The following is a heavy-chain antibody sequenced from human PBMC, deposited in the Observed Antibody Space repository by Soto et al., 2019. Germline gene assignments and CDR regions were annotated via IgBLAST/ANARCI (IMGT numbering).Heavy chain of an antibody. Sequence: EVQLLESGGGLVQPGGSLRLSCAASGFTFSSFAMSWVRQAPEKGLEWVSAISGSGGNTYYADSVKGRFTISGDNFKNTLCLQINSLRAAHTAIYYFAFWGETYFDILTGYPSAEWGQGTLVTVSS. V-gene: IGHV3-23*01. D-gene: IGHD3-9*01. CDR3: AFWGETYFDILTGYPSAE. J-gene: IGHJ4*02. CDR2: ISGSGGNT. CDR1: GFTFSSFA.